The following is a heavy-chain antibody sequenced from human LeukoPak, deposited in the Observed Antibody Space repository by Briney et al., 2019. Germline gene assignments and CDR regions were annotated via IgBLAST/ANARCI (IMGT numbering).Heavy chain of an antibody. Sequence: GASVKVSCKTSGYTFISCGISWVRQAPGQGLEWRGWISPYRGNTNYVQKFQGRVTMTTDTSTSTAYMELRSLRSDDTAVYYCARDLDGSGSYYTDYRGQGTLVTVSS. CDR1: GYTFISCG. V-gene: IGHV1-18*01. J-gene: IGHJ4*02. CDR2: ISPYRGNT. CDR3: ARDLDGSGSYYTDY. D-gene: IGHD3-10*01.